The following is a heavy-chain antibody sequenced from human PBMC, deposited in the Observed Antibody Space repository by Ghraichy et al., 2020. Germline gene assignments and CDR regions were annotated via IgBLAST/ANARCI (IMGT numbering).Heavy chain of an antibody. Sequence: SETLSLTCTVSGGSISSSSYYWGWIRQPPGKGLEWIGSIYYSGSTYYNPSLKSRVTISVDTSKNQFSLKLSSVTAADTAVYYCESYGYGSLPDYWGQGTLVTVSS. CDR2: IYYSGST. D-gene: IGHD5-18*01. V-gene: IGHV4-39*07. CDR3: ESYGYGSLPDY. J-gene: IGHJ4*02. CDR1: GGSISSSSYY.